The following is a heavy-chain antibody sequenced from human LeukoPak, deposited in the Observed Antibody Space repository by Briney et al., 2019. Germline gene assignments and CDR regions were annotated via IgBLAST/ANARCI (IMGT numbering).Heavy chain of an antibody. CDR2: TSAYNGNT. Sequence: ASVKVSCKASGYTFTSYGISWVRQAPGQGLEWMGWTSAYNGNTNYAQKLQGRVTMTTDTSTSTAYMELRSLRSDDTAVYYCASSPSIAAAGPLWFDPWGQGTLVTVSS. V-gene: IGHV1-18*01. D-gene: IGHD6-13*01. CDR3: ASSPSIAAAGPLWFDP. CDR1: GYTFTSYG. J-gene: IGHJ5*02.